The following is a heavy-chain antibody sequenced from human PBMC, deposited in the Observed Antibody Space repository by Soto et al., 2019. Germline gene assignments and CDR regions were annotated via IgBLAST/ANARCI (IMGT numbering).Heavy chain of an antibody. J-gene: IGHJ4*02. Sequence: GGSLRLSCAASGFTFSSYAMSWVRQAPGKGLEWVSAISGSGGSTYYADSVKGRFTISRDNSKNTLYLQMNSLRAEDTAVYYCAKRYYYDSSGSGDYFDYWGQGTLVTVSS. D-gene: IGHD3-22*01. CDR3: AKRYYYDSSGSGDYFDY. CDR1: GFTFSSYA. CDR2: ISGSGGST. V-gene: IGHV3-23*01.